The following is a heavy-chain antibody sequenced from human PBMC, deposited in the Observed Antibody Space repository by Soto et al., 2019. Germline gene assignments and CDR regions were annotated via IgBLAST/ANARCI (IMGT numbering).Heavy chain of an antibody. CDR1: GGSISSGGYY. J-gene: IGHJ5*02. CDR2: VYNSGST. V-gene: IGHV4-61*08. CDR3: ARRAVVAVTGSLDNWLDP. Sequence: PSETLSLTCTVSGGSISSGGYYWSWIRQHPGKGLEWIGYVYNSGSTNYNPSLKSRVTISVDTSKNQFSLKLNSVTAADTAVYYCARRAVVAVTGSLDNWLDPWGQGILVTVSS. D-gene: IGHD2-21*01.